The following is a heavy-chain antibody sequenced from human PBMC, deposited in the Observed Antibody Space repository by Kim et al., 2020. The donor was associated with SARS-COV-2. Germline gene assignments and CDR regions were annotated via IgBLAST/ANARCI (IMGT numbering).Heavy chain of an antibody. Sequence: YAVSVKSRITINPDTSKNQFSLQLNSVTPEDTAVYYCARDPRTDEDAFDIWGQGTMVTVSS. CDR3: ARDPRTDEDAFDI. V-gene: IGHV6-1*01. J-gene: IGHJ3*02. D-gene: IGHD1-1*01.